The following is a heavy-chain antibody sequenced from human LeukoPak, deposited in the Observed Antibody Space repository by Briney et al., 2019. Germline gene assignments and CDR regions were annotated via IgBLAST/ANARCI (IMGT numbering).Heavy chain of an antibody. CDR3: ASFMRRDAFDI. V-gene: IGHV3-7*01. CDR2: IKQDGSEK. CDR1: GFTFSSYW. Sequence: PGGSLRLSCAASGFTFSSYWMSWVRQAPGKGLEWVANIKQDGSEKYYMDSVKGRFTISRDNAKNSLYLQMNSLRAEDTAVYYCASFMRRDAFDIWGQGTMVTVSS. J-gene: IGHJ3*02. D-gene: IGHD6-25*01.